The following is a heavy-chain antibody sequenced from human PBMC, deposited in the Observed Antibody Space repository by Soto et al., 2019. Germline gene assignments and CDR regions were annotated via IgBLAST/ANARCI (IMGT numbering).Heavy chain of an antibody. J-gene: IGHJ1*01. CDR2: INWNSGSI. CDR3: VKDESINWYSGHFRH. D-gene: IGHD6-13*01. V-gene: IGHV3-9*01. Sequence: PGGSLRLSCAASGFTFDDYAMHWVRQVPGKGLEWVSGINWNSGSIGHGDSVKGRFAISRDNAKNSLHLQMNSLSAEDTAFYYCVKDESINWYSGHFRHWGQGTLVTV. CDR1: GFTFDDYA.